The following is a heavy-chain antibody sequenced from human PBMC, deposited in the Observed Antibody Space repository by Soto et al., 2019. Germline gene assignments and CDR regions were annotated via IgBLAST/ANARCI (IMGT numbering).Heavy chain of an antibody. CDR3: ARDDYASTGRNSGFDY. CDR1: GFTFRNYA. D-gene: IGHD3-22*01. J-gene: IGHJ4*02. Sequence: VQLVESGGGVVQPGRSLRLSCAASGFTFRNYAMHWVRQVRQAPGQGLEWVAVISYDGSNQFYADSVKGRFTISRDDSKNTLYLEMNSLRADDTAVYYCARDDYASTGRNSGFDYWGQGTLVTVSS. V-gene: IGHV3-30-3*01. CDR2: ISYDGSNQ.